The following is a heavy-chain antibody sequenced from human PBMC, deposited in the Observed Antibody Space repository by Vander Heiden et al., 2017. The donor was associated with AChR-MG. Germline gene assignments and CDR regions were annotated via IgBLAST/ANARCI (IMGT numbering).Heavy chain of an antibody. CDR2: ISWNSGSI. CDR3: AKDISGSGSYPYFDY. Sequence: GFTFDDYAMHWVRQAPGKGLEWVSGISWNSGSIGYADSVKGRFTISRDNAKNSLYMQMNSLRAEDTALYYCAKDISGSGSYPYFDYWGQGTLVTVSS. CDR1: GFTFDDYA. J-gene: IGHJ4*02. D-gene: IGHD3-10*01. V-gene: IGHV3-9*01.